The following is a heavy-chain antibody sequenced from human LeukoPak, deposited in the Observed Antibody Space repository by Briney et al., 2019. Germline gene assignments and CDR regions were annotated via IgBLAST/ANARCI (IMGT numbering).Heavy chain of an antibody. CDR3: ARDRGGSYGRDAFDI. J-gene: IGHJ3*02. CDR1: GFTFSSYG. V-gene: IGHV3-33*01. CDR2: IWYDGSNK. Sequence: GRSLRLSCAASGFTFSSYGMHWVRQAPGKGLEWVAVIWYDGSNKYYADSVKGRFTISRDNSKNTLYLRMNSLRAEDTAVYYCARDRGGSYGRDAFDIWGQGTMVTVSS. D-gene: IGHD1-26*01.